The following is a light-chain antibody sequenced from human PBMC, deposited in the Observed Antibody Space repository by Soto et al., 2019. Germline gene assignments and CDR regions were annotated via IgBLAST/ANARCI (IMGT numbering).Light chain of an antibody. CDR3: QQYGESPQT. CDR2: GAS. V-gene: IGKV3-20*01. CDR1: QSVSKY. Sequence: EIVLTQSPGTLALSPGEGATLSCRASQSVSKYLAWYQQKPGQAPRLLIYGASSRATVIPDSFSGSGSGTAFTLTISRLEPEDCAVYYCQQYGESPQTFGQGTKVEIK. J-gene: IGKJ1*01.